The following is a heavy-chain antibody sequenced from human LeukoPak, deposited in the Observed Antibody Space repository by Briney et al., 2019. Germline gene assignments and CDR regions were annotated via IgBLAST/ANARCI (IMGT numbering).Heavy chain of an antibody. V-gene: IGHV3-23*01. CDR3: AKSGGTTSRGGYY. Sequence: PGGSLRLSCAASGFTFSSYAMSWVRQAPGKGLEWVSGISTSGVNTYYADSVKGRFTISRDNSKNTLYLQMNSLRAEDTAVYYCAKSGGTTSRGGYYWGQGTLVTVSS. D-gene: IGHD1-14*01. CDR1: GFTFSSYA. CDR2: ISTSGVNT. J-gene: IGHJ4*02.